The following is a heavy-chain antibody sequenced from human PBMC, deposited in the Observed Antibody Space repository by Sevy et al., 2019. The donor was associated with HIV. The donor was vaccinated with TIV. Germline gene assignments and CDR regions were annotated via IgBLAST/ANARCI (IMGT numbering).Heavy chain of an antibody. CDR3: ARDVGIAVAGTPGGMDV. V-gene: IGHV4-4*07. CDR1: GGSISSYY. CDR2: IYTSGST. J-gene: IGHJ6*02. Sequence: SETLSLTCTVSGGSISSYYWSWIRQPAGTGLEWIGRIYTSGSTNYNPSLKSRVTMSVDTSKNQFSLKLSSVTAADTAVYYCARDVGIAVAGTPGGMDVWGQRTTVTVSS. D-gene: IGHD6-19*01.